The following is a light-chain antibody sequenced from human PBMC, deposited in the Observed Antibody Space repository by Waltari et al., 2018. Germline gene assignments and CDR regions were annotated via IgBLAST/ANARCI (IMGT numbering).Light chain of an antibody. CDR3: QQRSNWPPYT. CDR2: DAS. V-gene: IGKV3-11*01. CDR1: QSVSSY. Sequence: EIVLTQSPATLSLSPGERATLSCRASQSVSSYLAWYQQKPGQAPRLLIYDASNRATAIPARFSGSGSETDFTLTISSLEPEDFAVYYCQQRSNWPPYTFGQGTKLEIK. J-gene: IGKJ2*01.